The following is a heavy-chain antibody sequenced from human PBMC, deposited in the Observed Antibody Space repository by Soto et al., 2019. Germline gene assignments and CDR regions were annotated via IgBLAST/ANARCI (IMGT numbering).Heavy chain of an antibody. J-gene: IGHJ4*02. CDR1: GFTFSVYA. CDR2: ISSNGGRT. D-gene: IGHD6-19*01. Sequence: EVQVLESGGGLVQPGGSLRLSCAASGFTFSVYAMSWVRQAPGKGLEWVSAISSNGGRTFYADSLRGRFTISRDNSKSALYLQMDRLRVDDTAVYFCARDASGPFDYWGQGTLVTVSS. V-gene: IGHV3-23*01. CDR3: ARDASGPFDY.